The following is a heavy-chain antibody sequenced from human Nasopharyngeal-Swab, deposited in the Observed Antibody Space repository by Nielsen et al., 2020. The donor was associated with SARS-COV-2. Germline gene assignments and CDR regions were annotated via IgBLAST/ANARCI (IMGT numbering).Heavy chain of an antibody. J-gene: IGHJ4*02. D-gene: IGHD5-12*01. CDR2: IPPTASHI. CDR1: AFTFSHYA. CDR3: ARDRGWGYTGYGSLDY. Sequence: GESLKISCAGSAFTFSHYAMSWVRQAPGKGLEWISYIPPTASHIYYADSVRGRFTISRDKAKTSLYLQMESLRPEDTAVYYCARDRGWGYTGYGSLDYWGQGVLVTVSS. V-gene: IGHV3-21*05.